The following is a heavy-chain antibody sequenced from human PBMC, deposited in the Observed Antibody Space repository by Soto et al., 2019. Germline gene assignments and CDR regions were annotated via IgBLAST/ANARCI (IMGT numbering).Heavy chain of an antibody. D-gene: IGHD3-22*01. Sequence: ASVKVSCKASGNTFTNYYIHWVRQAPGQGLEWMGTINPSGGSTTYAQKFQGRVTMTRDTSTGTVYMELSSLRSEDPAVYYCTRDLYYFDSSAYYGHNWFDPWGQGTRVTVSS. J-gene: IGHJ5*02. CDR3: TRDLYYFDSSAYYGHNWFDP. CDR1: GNTFTNYY. V-gene: IGHV1-46*01. CDR2: INPSGGST.